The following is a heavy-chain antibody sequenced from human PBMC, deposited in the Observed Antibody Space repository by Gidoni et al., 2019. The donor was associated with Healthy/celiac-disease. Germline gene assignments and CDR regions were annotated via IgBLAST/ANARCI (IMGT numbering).Heavy chain of an antibody. CDR2: ISYDGSNK. V-gene: IGHV3-30*18. Sequence: QVQLVESGGGVVQPGRSLRLSCAASGFTFSSYGMHWVRQAPGKGLEWVAVISYDGSNKYYADSVKGRFTISRDNSKNTLYLQMNSLRAEDTAVYYCAKARGTTLDYWGQGTLVTVSS. CDR3: AKARGTTLDY. D-gene: IGHD3-16*01. CDR1: GFTFSSYG. J-gene: IGHJ4*02.